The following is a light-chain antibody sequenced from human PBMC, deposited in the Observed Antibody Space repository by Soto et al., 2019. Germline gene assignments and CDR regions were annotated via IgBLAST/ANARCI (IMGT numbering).Light chain of an antibody. V-gene: IGLV2-14*01. CDR2: DVS. CDR3: SSFTSTRTNYV. J-gene: IGLJ1*01. Sequence: QSVLTQPASVSGSPGQSITISCTGTSSDVGGYNHVSWYQQHPGKAPKLMIYDVSNRPSGVSNRFSGSKSGNTASLTISGLQPEDEADYYCSSFTSTRTNYVFGTGTKVTVL. CDR1: SSDVGGYNH.